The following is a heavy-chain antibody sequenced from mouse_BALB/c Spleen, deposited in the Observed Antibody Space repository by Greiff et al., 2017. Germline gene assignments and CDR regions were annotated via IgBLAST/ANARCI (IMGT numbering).Heavy chain of an antibody. J-gene: IGHJ3*01. Sequence: DVKLVESGGGLVQPGGSRKLSCAASGFTFSSFGMHWVRQAPEKGLEWVAYISSGSSTIYYADTVKGRFTISRDNPKNTLFLQMTSLRSEDTAMYYCARGLPFAYWGQGTLVTVSA. V-gene: IGHV5-17*02. D-gene: IGHD3-1*01. CDR1: GFTFSSFG. CDR3: ARGLPFAY. CDR2: ISSGSSTI.